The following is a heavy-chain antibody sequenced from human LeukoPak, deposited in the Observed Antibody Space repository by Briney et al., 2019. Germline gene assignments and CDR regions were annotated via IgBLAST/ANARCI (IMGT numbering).Heavy chain of an antibody. Sequence: PSETLSLTCAVYGGSFSGYYWSWIRQPPGKGLEWIGYIYYSGSTNYNPSLKSRVTISVDTSKNQFSLKLSSVTAADTAVYYCARGSAFVGWFDPWGQGTLVTVSS. CDR1: GGSFSGYY. V-gene: IGHV4-59*01. J-gene: IGHJ5*02. CDR3: ARGSAFVGWFDP. D-gene: IGHD2-15*01. CDR2: IYYSGST.